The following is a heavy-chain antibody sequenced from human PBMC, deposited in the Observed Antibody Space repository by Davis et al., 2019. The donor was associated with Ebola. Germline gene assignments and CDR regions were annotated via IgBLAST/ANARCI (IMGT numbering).Heavy chain of an antibody. Sequence: ASVKVSCKASGYTFTNYGITWVRQAPGQGLEWMGWINPHNGNTNYAQNVQGRVTMTTDTSTSTAYMEVGSLRSDDTAVYYCARAQFPTTSDHWGQGTLVTVTS. V-gene: IGHV1-18*04. CDR1: GYTFTNYG. CDR3: ARAQFPTTSDH. CDR2: INPHNGNT. J-gene: IGHJ4*02. D-gene: IGHD1-1*01.